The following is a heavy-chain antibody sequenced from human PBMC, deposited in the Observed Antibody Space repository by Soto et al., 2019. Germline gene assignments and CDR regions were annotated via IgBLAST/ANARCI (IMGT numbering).Heavy chain of an antibody. D-gene: IGHD3-10*01. CDR3: ARHGVRSMVPDY. J-gene: IGHJ4*02. V-gene: IGHV4-59*08. CDR2: IYYSGST. CDR1: GGSISSYY. Sequence: QVQLQESGPGLVKPSETLSLTCTVSGGSISSYYWSWIRQPPGKGLEWIGYIYYSGSTNYNPSLKSRVTISVGTSKNQFSPQLSSATAAAPAVYFGARHGVRSMVPDYWGEGTMVTVSS.